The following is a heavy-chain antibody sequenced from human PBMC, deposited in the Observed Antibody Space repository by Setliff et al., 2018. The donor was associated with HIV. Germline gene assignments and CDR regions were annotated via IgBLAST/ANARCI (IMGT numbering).Heavy chain of an antibody. V-gene: IGHV4-39*01. J-gene: IGHJ4*02. Sequence: PSETLSLTCTISGASINSGRYYWGWIRQPPGKGLEWIGSVSHTGSTSYNPSLRSRVTISVDTSRNQFSLKVTSVSAADTAVYYCARGTEVGATGFWGQGTLVTVSS. CDR2: VSHTGST. CDR3: ARGTEVGATGF. D-gene: IGHD3-16*01. CDR1: GASINSGRYY.